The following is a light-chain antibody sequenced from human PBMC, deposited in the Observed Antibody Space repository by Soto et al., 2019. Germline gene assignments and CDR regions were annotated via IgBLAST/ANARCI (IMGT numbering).Light chain of an antibody. CDR2: RTS. V-gene: IGKV3-15*01. J-gene: IGKJ1*01. CDR3: QQYNTLPTWT. Sequence: EIGRTQSKCTVYVSPGARATLSCSASQSISSNLAWYQQKPGQAPRLLMFRTSSRATGFPARFSGSGSGTEFTLTISSLQSEDFAVYYCQQYNTLPTWTFGQGTKVDIK. CDR1: QSISSN.